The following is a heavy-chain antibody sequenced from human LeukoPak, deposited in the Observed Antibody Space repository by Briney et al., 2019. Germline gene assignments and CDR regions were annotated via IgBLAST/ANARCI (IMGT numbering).Heavy chain of an antibody. V-gene: IGHV1-2*02. Sequence: GASVKVSCKASGYTFTGYYMHWVRQAPGQGLEWMGWINPNSGGTNYAQKFQGRVTMTRGTSISTAYMELTSLRSEDTAVYYCARGYSSNWSYFDYWGQGTLVTVSS. CDR3: ARGYSSNWSYFDY. D-gene: IGHD6-13*01. CDR2: INPNSGGT. CDR1: GYTFTGYY. J-gene: IGHJ4*02.